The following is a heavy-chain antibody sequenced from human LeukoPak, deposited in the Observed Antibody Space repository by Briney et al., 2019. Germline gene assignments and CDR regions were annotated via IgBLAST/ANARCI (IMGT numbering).Heavy chain of an antibody. J-gene: IGHJ6*03. D-gene: IGHD2-2*01. CDR2: INPNSGGT. CDR3: ARVAVVVPAAKYYMDV. V-gene: IGHV1-2*02. CDR1: VYTFTGYY. Sequence: VASVNVSCKASVYTFTGYYMHWVRQAPGQGLEWMGWINPNSGGTNYAQKFQGRVTKTRDTSISTAYMELSRLRSDDRAVYYWARVAVVVPAAKYYMDVWGKGTTVTVSS.